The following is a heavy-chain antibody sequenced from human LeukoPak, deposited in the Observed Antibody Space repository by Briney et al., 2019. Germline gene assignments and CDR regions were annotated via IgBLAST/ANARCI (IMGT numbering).Heavy chain of an antibody. CDR2: IYYSGST. J-gene: IGHJ4*02. Sequence: SETLSLTCTVSGGSISSYYWSWIRQPPGKGLEWIGYIYYSGSTNYNPSLKSRVTISVDTSKNQFSLKLSSVTAADTAVYYCAGGYDSSGNELDYWGQGTLVTVSS. CDR3: AGGYDSSGNELDY. V-gene: IGHV4-59*01. CDR1: GGSISSYY. D-gene: IGHD3-22*01.